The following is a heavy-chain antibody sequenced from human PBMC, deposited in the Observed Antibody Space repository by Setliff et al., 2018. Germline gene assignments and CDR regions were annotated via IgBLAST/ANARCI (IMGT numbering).Heavy chain of an antibody. J-gene: IGHJ5*02. CDR1: GYSISSGYY. V-gene: IGHV4-38-2*01. D-gene: IGHD3-22*01. CDR2: IYHSGST. Sequence: SETLSLTCAVSGYSISSGYYWGWIRQPPGKGLEWIGNIYHSGSTYYNPSLKSRVTISVDTSKNQFSLKLISVTAADTAVYYCARVAGSGYLDRCFDPWGQGTLVTVSS. CDR3: ARVAGSGYLDRCFDP.